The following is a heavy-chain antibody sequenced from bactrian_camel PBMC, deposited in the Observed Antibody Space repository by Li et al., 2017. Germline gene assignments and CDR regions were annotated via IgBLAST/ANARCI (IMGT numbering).Heavy chain of an antibody. D-gene: IGHD6*01. J-gene: IGHJ4*01. CDR1: GFLVSVYE. Sequence: HVQLVESGGGLAQPGGSLRLSCAASGFLVSVYEMGWVRQTPTKGLEWVSGINPDGDTNHDDSMKGRFTISRDNAKNTLYLMMNSLKPEDSGMYFCAADPCGGSSHFLRRGPGMYNYRGQGTQVTVS. CDR2: INPDGDT. CDR3: AADPCGGSSHFLRRGPGMYNY. V-gene: IGHV3S1*01.